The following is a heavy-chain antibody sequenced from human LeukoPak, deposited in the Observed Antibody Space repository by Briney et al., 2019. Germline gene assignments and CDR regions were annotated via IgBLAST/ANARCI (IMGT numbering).Heavy chain of an antibody. CDR2: IYYSGST. V-gene: IGHV4-59*08. CDR1: GGSISSYY. CDR3: ARSKYCGGDCYYFDY. D-gene: IGHD2-21*02. Sequence: SETLSLTCTVSGGSISSYYWSWIRQPPGKGLEWIGYIYYSGSTNYNPSLKSRVTISVDTSKNQFSLKLSSVTAADTAVYCCARSKYCGGDCYYFDYWGQGTLVTVSS. J-gene: IGHJ4*02.